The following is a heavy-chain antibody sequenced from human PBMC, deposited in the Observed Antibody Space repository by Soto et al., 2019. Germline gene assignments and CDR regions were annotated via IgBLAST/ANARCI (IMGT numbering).Heavy chain of an antibody. CDR2: INHSGST. CDR3: ARDNSIFYYYYGMDV. D-gene: IGHD3-3*01. V-gene: IGHV4-34*01. J-gene: IGHJ6*02. Sequence: LSLTCAVYGGSFSGYYWSWIRQPPGKGLEWIGEINHSGSTNYNPSLKSRVTISVDTSKNQFSLKLSSVTAADTAVYYCARDNSIFYYYYGMDVWGQGTTVTVS. CDR1: GGSFSGYY.